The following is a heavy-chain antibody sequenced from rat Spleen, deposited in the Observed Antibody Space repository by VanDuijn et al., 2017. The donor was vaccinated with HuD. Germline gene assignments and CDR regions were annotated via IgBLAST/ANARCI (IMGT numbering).Heavy chain of an antibody. CDR2: ISYGYSSGHGST. D-gene: IGHD1-9*01. CDR1: GFTFSDYG. CDR3: ARRHYGYTDYFDY. Sequence: EVQLVESGGGLVQPGRSLKLSCAASGFTFSDYGMAWVRQAPTKGLEWVATISYGYSSGHGSTYYRDSVKGRFNISSDNAKSTLSLQMDSLRSEDTATYYCARRHYGYTDYFDYWGQGVMVTVSS. J-gene: IGHJ2*01. V-gene: IGHV5-29*01.